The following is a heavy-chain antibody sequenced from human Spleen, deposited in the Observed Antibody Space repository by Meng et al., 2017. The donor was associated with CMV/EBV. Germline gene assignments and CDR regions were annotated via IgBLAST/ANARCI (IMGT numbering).Heavy chain of an antibody. CDR2: INSDGSST. D-gene: IGHD3-16*01. CDR1: GFTVSTNF. V-gene: IGHV3-23*03. CDR3: AKDIRLSSYYYGMDV. J-gene: IGHJ6*02. Sequence: GESLKISCTVSGFTVSTNFMSWVRQAPGKGLVWVSRINSDGSSTYYADSVKGRFTISRDNSKNTLYLQMNSLRAEDTAVYYCAKDIRLSSYYYGMDVWGQGTTVTVSS.